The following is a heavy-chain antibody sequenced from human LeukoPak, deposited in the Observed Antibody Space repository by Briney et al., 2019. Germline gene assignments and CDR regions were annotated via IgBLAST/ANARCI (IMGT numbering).Heavy chain of an antibody. J-gene: IGHJ4*02. CDR2: IKSKTDGGKT. CDR1: GFTFSNAW. Sequence: GGSLRLSCAASGFTFSNAWMSWVRQAPGKGKKWVGSIKSKTDGGKTDYAAPVKGRFTISRDDSKNTLYLQMNSLKTEDTAVYYCTTEIAVAGTNWGQGTLVTVSS. D-gene: IGHD6-19*01. CDR3: TTEIAVAGTN. V-gene: IGHV3-15*01.